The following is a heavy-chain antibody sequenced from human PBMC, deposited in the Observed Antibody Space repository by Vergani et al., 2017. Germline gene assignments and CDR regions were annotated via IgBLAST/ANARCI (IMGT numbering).Heavy chain of an antibody. CDR3: ARAYSGYDSYYCMDV. J-gene: IGHJ6*02. CDR1: GGSISSGSYY. Sequence: QVQLQESGPGLVKPSQTLSLTCTVSGGSISSGSYYWSWIRQPAGNGLEWIGRIYTSGSTNYNPSLKSRVTISVDTSKNQFSLKLSSVTAADTAVYYCARAYSGYDSYYCMDVWGQGTTVTVSS. CDR2: IYTSGST. V-gene: IGHV4-61*02. D-gene: IGHD5-12*01.